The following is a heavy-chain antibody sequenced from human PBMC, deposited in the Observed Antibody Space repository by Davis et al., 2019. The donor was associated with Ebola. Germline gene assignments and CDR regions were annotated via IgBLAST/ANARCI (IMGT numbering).Heavy chain of an antibody. CDR2: ISYDGSDE. D-gene: IGHD6-19*01. V-gene: IGHV3-30-3*01. Sequence: GESLKISCVASGFTLSNFAMHWVRQAPGKGLEWVAVISYDGSDEYYADSVKGRFIISRDNTKNSLYRQMNSLRAEDTAVYFCARGVAVAGFYFDYWGQGTLVTVSS. CDR1: GFTLSNFA. J-gene: IGHJ4*02. CDR3: ARGVAVAGFYFDY.